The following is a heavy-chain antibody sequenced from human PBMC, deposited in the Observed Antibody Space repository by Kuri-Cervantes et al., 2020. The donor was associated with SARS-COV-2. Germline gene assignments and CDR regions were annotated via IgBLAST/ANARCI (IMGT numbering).Heavy chain of an antibody. Sequence: ESLKISCAVYGGSFSGYYWSWIRQPPGRGLEWIGYIYYSGSTNYNPSLKSRVTISVDTSKNQFSLKLSSVTAADTAVYYCARGRVGFLEWLENYYYYGMDVWGQGTTVTVSS. CDR2: IYYSGST. D-gene: IGHD3-3*02. V-gene: IGHV4-59*01. J-gene: IGHJ6*02. CDR3: ARGRVGFLEWLENYYYYGMDV. CDR1: GGSFSGYY.